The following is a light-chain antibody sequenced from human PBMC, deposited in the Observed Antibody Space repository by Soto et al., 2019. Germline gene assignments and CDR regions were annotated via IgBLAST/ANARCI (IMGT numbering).Light chain of an antibody. J-gene: IGKJ4*01. CDR1: QSVNSNY. CDR2: GAS. V-gene: IGKV3-20*01. CDR3: QQYGRSPPT. Sequence: DIVLTQSPGTLSLSPGERDTLSSRASQSVNSNYLAWYQQKPGQAARLLIYGASSRATGIPDRFSGVGSGTDFTLTISTLEPEDFAVYYCQQYGRSPPTFGGGTKVDIK.